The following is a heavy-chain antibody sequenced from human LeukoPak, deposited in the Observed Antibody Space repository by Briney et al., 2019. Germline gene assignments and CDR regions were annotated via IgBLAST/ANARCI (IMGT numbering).Heavy chain of an antibody. CDR2: IKQDGSKK. CDR1: GFTFSSYW. CDR3: ARRAYCDILTGALYYFDC. Sequence: GGSLRLSCAASGFTFSSYWMSWVRQAPGKGLEWVANIKQDGSKKYYVDSVKGRFTISRDNAKNSLYLQMNSLRAEDTAVYYCARRAYCDILTGALYYFDCWGQGTLVTVS. D-gene: IGHD3-9*01. J-gene: IGHJ4*02. V-gene: IGHV3-7*01.